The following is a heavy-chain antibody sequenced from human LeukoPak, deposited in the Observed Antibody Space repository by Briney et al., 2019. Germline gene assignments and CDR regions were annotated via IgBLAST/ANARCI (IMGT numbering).Heavy chain of an antibody. V-gene: IGHV3-11*01. J-gene: IGHJ5*02. CDR1: GFTFSDYY. CDR2: ISSSGSTI. Sequence: GGSLRLSCAASGFTFSDYYMSWIRQAPGKGLEWVSYISSSGSTIYYADSVKGRFTISRDNAKNSLYLQMNSLRAEDTAVYYCARQERLLWFGELVSWFDPWGQGTLVTVSS. CDR3: ARQERLLWFGELVSWFDP. D-gene: IGHD3-10*01.